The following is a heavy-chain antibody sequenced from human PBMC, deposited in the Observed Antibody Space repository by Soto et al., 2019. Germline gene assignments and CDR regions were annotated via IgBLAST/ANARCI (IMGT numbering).Heavy chain of an antibody. J-gene: IGHJ4*02. D-gene: IGHD6-13*01. V-gene: IGHV4-34*01. Sequence: QVELQQRGAGLLKPSDTLSLTCAVYGGSFSDYYWSWIRQPPGKGLEWIGDINHSGSTNYNPSLKSRVTISVDTSKNQFSLKLSSVTAADTAVYYCGGIAVADWGQGTLVTVSS. CDR1: GGSFSDYY. CDR3: GGIAVAD. CDR2: INHSGST.